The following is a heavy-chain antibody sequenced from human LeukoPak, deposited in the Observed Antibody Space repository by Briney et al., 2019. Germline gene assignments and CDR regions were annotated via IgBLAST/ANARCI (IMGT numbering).Heavy chain of an antibody. CDR1: GFTFSSYA. CDR3: VRTWGSGYSAPPGD. V-gene: IGHV3-30-3*01. D-gene: IGHD6-13*01. J-gene: IGHJ4*02. Sequence: GGSLRLSRAASGFTFSSYAMHWVRQAPGKGLEWVALISYDGNNKYYADSVKGRFTISRDNSKNTLYLQMNSLGAEDTAVYYCVRTWGSGYSAPPGDWGQGSLVTVSS. CDR2: ISYDGNNK.